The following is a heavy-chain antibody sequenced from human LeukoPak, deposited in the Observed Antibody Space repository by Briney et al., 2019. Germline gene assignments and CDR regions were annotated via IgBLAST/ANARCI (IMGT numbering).Heavy chain of an antibody. CDR1: GYTFTSYG. J-gene: IGHJ5*02. D-gene: IGHD3-10*01. Sequence: ASVKVSCKASGYTFTSYGISWVRQAPGQGLEWMGWISAYNGNTNYAQKLQGRVTMTTDTSTNTAYMELRSLRSDDTAVYYCAREKTRWFGELLPRNWFDPWGQGTLVTVSS. CDR2: ISAYNGNT. V-gene: IGHV1-18*01. CDR3: AREKTRWFGELLPRNWFDP.